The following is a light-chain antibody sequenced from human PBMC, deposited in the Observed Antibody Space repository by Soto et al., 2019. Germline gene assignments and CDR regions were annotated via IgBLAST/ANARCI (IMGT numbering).Light chain of an antibody. CDR2: DAS. CDR3: QQSSNWPPVFT. V-gene: IGKV3-11*01. CDR1: QSVSSY. Sequence: EIVLTQSPATLSLSPGERATLSCRASQSVSSYLAWYQQKPGQAPRLLIYDASNRATGIPARFGGSGSGTDFPLTISSLEPEDFAVYYCQQSSNWPPVFTFGPGTKVDIK. J-gene: IGKJ3*01.